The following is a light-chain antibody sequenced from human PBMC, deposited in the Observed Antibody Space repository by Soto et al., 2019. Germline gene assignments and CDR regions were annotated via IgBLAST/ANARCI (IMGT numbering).Light chain of an antibody. CDR1: QSISSY. V-gene: IGKV1-39*01. J-gene: IGKJ2*01. CDR2: SAS. Sequence: DIQMTQSPSSLSASVGDRVTITCRASQSISSYLYWYQQKPRKPPKLLIYSASSLQSAGPSRFSGSGSGTEFTLTISSLQPEDFATYYCQQSYSTPPYTFGPGTKLEIK. CDR3: QQSYSTPPYT.